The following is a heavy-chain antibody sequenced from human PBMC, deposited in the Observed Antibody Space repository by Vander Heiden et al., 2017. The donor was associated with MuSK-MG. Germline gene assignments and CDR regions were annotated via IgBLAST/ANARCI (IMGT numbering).Heavy chain of an antibody. CDR3: ATLPLPPLYGSGSYHAFDI. D-gene: IGHD3-10*01. Sequence: QLQLQESGPGLVKPSETLSLTCTVSGGSISSSSYYWGWIRQPPGKGLEWIGSIYYSGSTYYNPSLKSRVTISVDTSKNQFSLKLSSVTAADTAVYYCATLPLPPLYGSGSYHAFDIWGQGTMVTVSS. V-gene: IGHV4-39*07. CDR1: GGSISSSSYY. CDR2: IYYSGST. J-gene: IGHJ3*02.